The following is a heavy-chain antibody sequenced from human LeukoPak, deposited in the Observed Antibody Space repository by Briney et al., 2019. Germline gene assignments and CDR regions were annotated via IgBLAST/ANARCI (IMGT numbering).Heavy chain of an antibody. D-gene: IGHD3-3*01. Sequence: SVKVSCKASGGTFTSYATSWVRQAPGQGLEWMGGTIPIFGTANYAQKFQGRVTITADESTSTAYMELSSLRSEDTAVYYCARKGITIFGVVPKTHYHYYGMDVWGQGTTVTVSS. V-gene: IGHV1-69*01. J-gene: IGHJ6*02. CDR2: TIPIFGTA. CDR3: ARKGITIFGVVPKTHYHYYGMDV. CDR1: GGTFTSYA.